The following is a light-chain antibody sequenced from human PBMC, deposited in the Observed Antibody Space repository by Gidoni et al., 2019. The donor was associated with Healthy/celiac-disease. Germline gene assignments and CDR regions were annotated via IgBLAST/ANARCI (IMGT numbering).Light chain of an antibody. Sequence: DIQMTQSPSSLSASVGDRVTITCRASQSISSYLNWYQQKPGKAPKLLIYAASSLQSGVPSRFSGSGSGTDFTLTISSLQPEDFVTYYCQQSYSTLGTFXXXTKLEIK. V-gene: IGKV1-39*01. J-gene: IGKJ2*01. CDR2: AAS. CDR1: QSISSY. CDR3: QQSYSTLGT.